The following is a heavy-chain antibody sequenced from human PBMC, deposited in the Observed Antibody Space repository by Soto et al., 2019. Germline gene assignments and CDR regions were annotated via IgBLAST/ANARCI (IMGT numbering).Heavy chain of an antibody. D-gene: IGHD5-12*01. CDR3: VRVVAIPGYPDN. J-gene: IGHJ4*02. CDR1: GGTFSSYA. V-gene: IGHV1-69*12. CDR2: IVPIVDTS. Sequence: QVQLVQSGAEMRQPASSVKVSCKTSGGTFSSYAISWVRQAPGQGLEWMGGIVPIVDTSTYAQKFQGRVTITADESTSTAYMGLSSLRSDDTAIYYCVRVVAIPGYPDNWGQGTLVTVSS.